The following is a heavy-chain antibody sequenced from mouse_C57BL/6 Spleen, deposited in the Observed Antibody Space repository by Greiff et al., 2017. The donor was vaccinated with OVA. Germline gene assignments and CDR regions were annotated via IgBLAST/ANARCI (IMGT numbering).Heavy chain of an antibody. CDR3: ARLPTVVPFAY. CDR2: ISSGSSTI. CDR1: GFTFSDYG. Sequence: VMLVESGGGLVKPGGSLKLSCAASGFTFSDYGMHWVRQAPEKGLEWVAYISSGSSTIYYADTVKGRFTISRDNAKNTLFLQMTRLRSEDTARYYCARLPTVVPFAYWGQGTLVTVAA. V-gene: IGHV5-17*01. D-gene: IGHD1-1*01. J-gene: IGHJ3*01.